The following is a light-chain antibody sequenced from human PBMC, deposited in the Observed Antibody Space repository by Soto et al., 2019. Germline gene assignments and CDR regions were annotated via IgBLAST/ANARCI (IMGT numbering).Light chain of an antibody. Sequence: DIRMTQSPSSLSASVGDRVTITCRASQSIDTHLNWYQQHPGKAPNALIYEASNLQSGVPSRFRGSGSGTDSPLTISGLQPDDSATYYCHQTYSPPETFGQGPRWKSN. CDR2: EAS. J-gene: IGKJ1*01. V-gene: IGKV1-39*01. CDR3: HQTYSPPET. CDR1: QSIDTH.